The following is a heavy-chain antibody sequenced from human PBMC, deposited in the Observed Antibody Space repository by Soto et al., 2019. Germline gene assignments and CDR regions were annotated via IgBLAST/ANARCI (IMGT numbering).Heavy chain of an antibody. V-gene: IGHV3-21*01. Sequence: GGSLRLSCAASGFTFSGYSMNWVRQAPGKGLEWVSSISSSSTYIYYAASVKGRFTISRDNAKKSLYLQMNSLRAEDTAVYYCARQVVTTEAPWGQGTLLTGSS. CDR1: GFTFSGYS. CDR2: ISSSSTYI. D-gene: IGHD4-4*01. J-gene: IGHJ5*02. CDR3: ARQVVTTEAP.